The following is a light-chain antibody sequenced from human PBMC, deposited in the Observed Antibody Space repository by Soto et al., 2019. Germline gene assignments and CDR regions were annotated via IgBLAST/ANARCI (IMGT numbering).Light chain of an antibody. CDR2: ATS. V-gene: IGKV3-20*01. Sequence: EFVLTQSPGTLSLSPGERATLSCRASQTVSTNYLAWYQQRPGQVPRLLIYATSSRATGIPDRFSGSGSGTHFSLTISSLQPDDFATYYCQQYNSYPSFGQGTKLEIK. CDR3: QQYNSYPS. CDR1: QTVSTNY. J-gene: IGKJ2*01.